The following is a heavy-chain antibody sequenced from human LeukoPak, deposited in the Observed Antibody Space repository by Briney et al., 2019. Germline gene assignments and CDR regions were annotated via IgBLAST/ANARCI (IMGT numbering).Heavy chain of an antibody. D-gene: IGHD6-13*01. CDR1: GFTFSSYE. V-gene: IGHV3-48*03. Sequence: GGSLRLSCAASGFTFSSYEMNWVRQAPGKGLEWVSYISSSGSTIYYADSVNGRFTISRDNAKNSLYLQMNSLRAEDTAVYYCGRVEAAAGTGDYWGQGTLVTVSS. CDR3: GRVEAAAGTGDY. J-gene: IGHJ4*02. CDR2: ISSSGSTI.